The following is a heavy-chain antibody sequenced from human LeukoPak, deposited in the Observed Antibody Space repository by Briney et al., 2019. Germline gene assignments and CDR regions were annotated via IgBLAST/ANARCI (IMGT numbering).Heavy chain of an antibody. CDR3: ARVLRMDRVPDAFDI. CDR1: GGSISSYY. V-gene: IGHV4-4*07. Sequence: SETLSLTCTVSGGSISSYYWSWIRQPAGKGLEWIGRIYTSGSTNYNPSLKSRVTMSVDTSKNQFSLKLSSVTAADTAVYYCARVLRMDRVPDAFDIWGQGTMVTVFS. J-gene: IGHJ3*02. CDR2: IYTSGST. D-gene: IGHD2-2*03.